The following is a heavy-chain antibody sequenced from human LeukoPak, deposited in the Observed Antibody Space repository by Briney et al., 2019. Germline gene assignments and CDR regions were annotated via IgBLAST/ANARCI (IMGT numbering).Heavy chain of an antibody. D-gene: IGHD3-16*01. V-gene: IGHV4-38-2*02. CDR3: ARDLASLFDI. CDR2: IYHSGST. Sequence: SETLSLTCTVSGYSISSGYYWGWIRQPPGKGLEWIGEIYHSGSTNYNPSLKSRVTISVDKSKNQFSLKLSSVTAADTAVYYCARDLASLFDIWGQGTMVTVSS. J-gene: IGHJ3*02. CDR1: GYSISSGYY.